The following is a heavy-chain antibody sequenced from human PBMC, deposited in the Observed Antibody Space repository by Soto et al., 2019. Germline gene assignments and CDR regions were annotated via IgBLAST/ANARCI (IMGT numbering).Heavy chain of an antibody. Sequence: AGGSLRLSCAASGFTFSSYAMSWVRQAPGKGLEWVSAISGSGGSTYYADSVKGRFTISRDNSKNTLYLQMNSLRAEDTAVYYCAKDLYYDSSRNWFDPWGQGTLVTVSS. CDR3: AKDLYYDSSRNWFDP. D-gene: IGHD3-22*01. V-gene: IGHV3-23*01. J-gene: IGHJ5*02. CDR1: GFTFSSYA. CDR2: ISGSGGST.